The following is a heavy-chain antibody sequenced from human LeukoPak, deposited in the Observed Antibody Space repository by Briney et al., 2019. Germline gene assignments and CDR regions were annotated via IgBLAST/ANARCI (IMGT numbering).Heavy chain of an antibody. J-gene: IGHJ4*02. CDR1: GGSISSGGYY. D-gene: IGHD7-27*01. V-gene: IGHV4-30-2*01. CDR3: ARQLTGAFDY. Sequence: LSLTCTVSGGSISSGGYYWSWIRQPPGKGLEWIGYIYHSGSTYYNPSLKSRVTISVDRSKNQFSLKLSSVTAADTAVYYCARQLTGAFDYWGQGTLVTVSS. CDR2: IYHSGST.